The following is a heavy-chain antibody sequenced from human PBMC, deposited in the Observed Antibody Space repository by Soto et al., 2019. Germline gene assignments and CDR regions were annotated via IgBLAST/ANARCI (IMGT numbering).Heavy chain of an antibody. J-gene: IGHJ4*02. V-gene: IGHV4-30-2*01. CDR2: IYHSGST. CDR1: GGSISSGGYS. D-gene: IGHD3-22*01. CDR3: ARGSYYYDSSGYDY. Sequence: SETLSLTCAVSGGSISSGGYSWSWIRQPPGKGLEWIGYIYHSGSTYYNPSLKSRVTISVDRSKNQFSLKLSSVTAADTAVYYCARGSYYYDSSGYDYWGQGTLVTVSS.